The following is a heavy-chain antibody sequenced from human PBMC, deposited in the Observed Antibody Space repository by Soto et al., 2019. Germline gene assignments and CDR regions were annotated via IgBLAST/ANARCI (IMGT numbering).Heavy chain of an antibody. CDR3: ASGLTYYFDY. J-gene: IGHJ4*02. D-gene: IGHD3-16*01. V-gene: IGHV3-23*01. Sequence: PGGSLRLSCAASGFSFSSFAMSWVRQAPGKGLDWVSVISGSGDRTYYADSVKGRFTSSRDISKNTLYLQMNSLRAEDTAVYYCASGLTYYFDYWGQGTLVTVSS. CDR1: GFSFSSFA. CDR2: ISGSGDRT.